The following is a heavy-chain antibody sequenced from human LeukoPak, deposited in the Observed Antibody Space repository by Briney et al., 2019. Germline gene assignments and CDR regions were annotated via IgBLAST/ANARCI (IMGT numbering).Heavy chain of an antibody. Sequence: ARSLRLSCAASGFTFSSYAMSWVRQAPGKGLEWVSAISSSGGSTYYADSVKGRFTISRDNSKNTPYLQMNSLRAEDTAVYYCAKVSLGIDDYWGQGTLVTVSS. J-gene: IGHJ4*02. D-gene: IGHD7-27*01. CDR2: ISSSGGST. CDR3: AKVSLGIDDY. V-gene: IGHV3-23*01. CDR1: GFTFSSYA.